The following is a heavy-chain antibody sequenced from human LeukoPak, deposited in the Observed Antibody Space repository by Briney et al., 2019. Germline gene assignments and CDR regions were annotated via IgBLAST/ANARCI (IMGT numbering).Heavy chain of an antibody. Sequence: GGSLRLSCAASGFTFNSYTMNWVRQAPGKGLEWVSYISSYSTSIYYADSVKGRFTISRDNSKNTLYLQMNSLRAEDTAVYYCARDPDSSGYYRSSYYYYGMDVWGQETTVTVSS. J-gene: IGHJ6*02. D-gene: IGHD3-22*01. CDR2: ISSYSTSI. CDR3: ARDPDSSGYYRSSYYYYGMDV. CDR1: GFTFNSYT. V-gene: IGHV3-48*01.